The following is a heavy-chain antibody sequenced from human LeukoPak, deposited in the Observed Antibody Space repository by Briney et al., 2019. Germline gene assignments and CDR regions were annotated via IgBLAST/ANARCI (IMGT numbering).Heavy chain of an antibody. Sequence: PSETLSLTCAVSGAAINSGSYYWTWIRQPAGKGLEWIGRTLTTGSANYNPSLKSRVSISLDTSKKQFSLNLTSVTAADTAVYFCARELVAPRPHNDYYFYMDVWGKGTTVTVSS. CDR3: ARELVAPRPHNDYYFYMDV. J-gene: IGHJ6*03. V-gene: IGHV4-61*02. CDR1: GAAINSGSYY. D-gene: IGHD5-12*01. CDR2: TLTTGSA.